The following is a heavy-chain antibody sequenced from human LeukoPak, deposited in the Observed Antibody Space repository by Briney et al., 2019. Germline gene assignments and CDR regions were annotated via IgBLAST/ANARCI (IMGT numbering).Heavy chain of an antibody. Sequence: ASVKVSCKGSGYTFTSYDINWVRQATGQGLEWMGWMNPNSGNTGYAQKFQGRVTMTRNTSISTAYMELSSLRSEDTAVYYCAGGAPAYYYGEDAFDIWGQGTMVTVSS. J-gene: IGHJ3*02. CDR3: AGGAPAYYYGEDAFDI. CDR2: MNPNSGNT. V-gene: IGHV1-8*01. D-gene: IGHD3-10*01. CDR1: GYTFTSYD.